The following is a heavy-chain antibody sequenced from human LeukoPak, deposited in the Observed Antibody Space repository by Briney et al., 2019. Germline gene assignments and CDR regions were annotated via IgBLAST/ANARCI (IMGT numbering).Heavy chain of an antibody. CDR2: IYYSGST. CDR3: ARGDVVVVAVTPGYGMDV. CDR1: GDSISSSSYY. J-gene: IGHJ6*02. V-gene: IGHV4-39*01. D-gene: IGHD2-15*01. Sequence: SETLSLTCTVSGDSISSSSYYWGWIRQPPGKGLEWIGSIYYSGSTYYNPSLKSRVTISVDTSKNQFSLKLSSVTAADTAVYYCARGDVVVVAVTPGYGMDVWGQGTTVTVSS.